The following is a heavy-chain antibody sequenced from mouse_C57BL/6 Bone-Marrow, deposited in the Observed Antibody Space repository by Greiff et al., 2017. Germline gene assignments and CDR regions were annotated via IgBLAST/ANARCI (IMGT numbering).Heavy chain of an antibody. J-gene: IGHJ2*01. CDR1: GYTFTTYP. CDR2: FHPYNDDT. CDR3: AIGGNYGGYYCDY. Sequence: VQLQQSGAELVKPGASVKMSCKASGYTFTTYPIEWMKQNHGKSLEWIGNFHPYNDDTKYNEKFKGKDTLTVEKSSSSVYLELSRLTSDDSAVYYCAIGGNYGGYYCDYWGQGTTLTVSS. D-gene: IGHD2-1*01. V-gene: IGHV1-47*01.